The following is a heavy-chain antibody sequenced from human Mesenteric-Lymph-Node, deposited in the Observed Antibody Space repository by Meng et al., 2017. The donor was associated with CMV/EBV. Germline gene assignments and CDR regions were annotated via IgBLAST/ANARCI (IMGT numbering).Heavy chain of an antibody. CDR3: ARETITIFGVEYYYYGMDV. V-gene: IGHV3-33*01. CDR2: IWHDGSNE. CDR1: GFTFSDYG. J-gene: IGHJ6*02. Sequence: GESLKISCAASGFTFSDYGMYWVRQAPGKGLEWVAVIWHDGSNEYYADSVKGRFTISRDNAKNSLYLQMNSLRAEDTAVYYCARETITIFGVEYYYYGMDVWGQGTTVTVSS. D-gene: IGHD3-3*01.